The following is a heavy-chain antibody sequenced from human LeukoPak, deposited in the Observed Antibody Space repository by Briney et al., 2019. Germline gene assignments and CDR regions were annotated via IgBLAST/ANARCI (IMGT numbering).Heavy chain of an antibody. CDR2: INHSGST. J-gene: IGHJ4*02. D-gene: IGHD2-15*01. Sequence: SQTLSLTCAVSGGSISSGGYYWSWIRQPPGKGLEWIGEINHSGSTNYNPSLKSRVTISVDTSKNQFSLKLSSVTAADTAVYYCARGWTRAIYFDYWGQGTLVTVSS. V-gene: IGHV4-30-2*01. CDR3: ARGWTRAIYFDY. CDR1: GGSISSGGYY.